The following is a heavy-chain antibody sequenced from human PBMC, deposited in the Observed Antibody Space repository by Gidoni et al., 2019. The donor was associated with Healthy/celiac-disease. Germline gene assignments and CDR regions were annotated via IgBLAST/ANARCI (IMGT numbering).Heavy chain of an antibody. CDR1: GFTFRDYY. Sequence: QVQLVVSGGGLVKPGGSLSLSCAASGFTFRDYYMSWIRQAPGKGLEWVSYSSSSSSYTNYADSVKGRFTISRDNAKNSLYLQMNSLRAEDTAVYYCARDLDDSSGYPFGSWGQGTLVTVSS. J-gene: IGHJ4*02. V-gene: IGHV3-11*05. CDR2: SSSSSSYT. D-gene: IGHD3-22*01. CDR3: ARDLDDSSGYPFGS.